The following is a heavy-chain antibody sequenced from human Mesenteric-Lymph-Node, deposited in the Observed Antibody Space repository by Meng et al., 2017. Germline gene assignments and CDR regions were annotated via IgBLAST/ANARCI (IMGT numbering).Heavy chain of an antibody. D-gene: IGHD1-26*01. J-gene: IGHJ5*02. CDR1: GFTFTNYG. CDR3: ARDGWEPPRGGFDP. V-gene: IGHV3-23*01. CDR2: ISGSGSDT. Sequence: GESLKISCAASGFTFTNYGMAWVRQAPGKGLEWVTGISGSGSDTHYADSVEGRFTVSRDNSKNTLHLQMNSLRVDDTAVYYCARDGWEPPRGGFDPWGQGTLVTVSS.